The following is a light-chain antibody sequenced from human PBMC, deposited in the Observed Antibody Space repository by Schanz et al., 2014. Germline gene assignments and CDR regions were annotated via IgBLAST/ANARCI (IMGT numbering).Light chain of an antibody. CDR2: DVT. CDR3: CSYAGTSTSWV. J-gene: IGLJ3*02. CDR1: SSDVGSYNY. Sequence: QSALTQPRSVSGSPGQSVTISCSGTSSDVGSYNYVSWYQQHPGEAPKLIIYDVTKRPSGVPDRFSGSKSGNTASLTISGLQADDEADYYCCSYAGTSTSWVFGGGTKVTVL. V-gene: IGLV2-11*01.